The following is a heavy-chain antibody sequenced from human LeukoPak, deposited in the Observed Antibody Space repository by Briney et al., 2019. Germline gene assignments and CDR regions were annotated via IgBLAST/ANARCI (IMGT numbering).Heavy chain of an antibody. J-gene: IGHJ3*02. CDR1: GYSISSGYY. V-gene: IGHV4-38-2*02. Sequence: PSETLSLTCTVSGYSISSGYYWGWIRQPPGKGLEWIGSIYHSGSTNYNPSLKSRVTISVDTSKNQFSLKLSSVTAADTAVYYCARTTVAGTIDAFDIWGQGTMVTVSS. D-gene: IGHD6-19*01. CDR2: IYHSGST. CDR3: ARTTVAGTIDAFDI.